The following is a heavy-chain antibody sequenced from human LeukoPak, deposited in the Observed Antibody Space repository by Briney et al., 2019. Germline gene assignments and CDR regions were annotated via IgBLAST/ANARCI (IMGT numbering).Heavy chain of an antibody. CDR2: IKSKTDAGTT. CDR3: TTDLLDYDILTGYYRSDGFDK. Sequence: GGSLRLSCAASGFTFNNAWMSWVRQAPGRGLEWVARIKSKTDAGTTDYAAPVKGRFIISRDDSIHALHLQMNNLKTEDTAVYYYTTDLLDYDILTGYYRSDGFDKWGQGTMVTVSS. J-gene: IGHJ3*02. D-gene: IGHD3-9*01. V-gene: IGHV3-15*01. CDR1: GFTFNNAW.